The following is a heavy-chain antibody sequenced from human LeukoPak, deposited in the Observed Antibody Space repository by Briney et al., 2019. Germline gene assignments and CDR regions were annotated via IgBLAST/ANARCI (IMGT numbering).Heavy chain of an antibody. CDR3: ARVRPELLQFLGYYFDY. Sequence: SETLSLTCTVSGGSISSYYWSWIRQPPGKGLEWIGYIYYSGSTNYNPSLKSRVTISVDTSKNQFSLKLSSVTAADTAVYYCARVRPELLQFLGYYFDYWGQGTLVTVSS. D-gene: IGHD5-24*01. CDR2: IYYSGST. CDR1: GGSISSYY. V-gene: IGHV4-59*01. J-gene: IGHJ4*02.